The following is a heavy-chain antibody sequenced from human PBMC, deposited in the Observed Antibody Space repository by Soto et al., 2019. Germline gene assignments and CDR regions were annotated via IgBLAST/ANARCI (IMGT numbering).Heavy chain of an antibody. D-gene: IGHD1-26*01. Sequence: HPGGSLRLSCEASGFNFRDFWMHWVRQPPGKGPEWVSNIPSDGRDVSYADSVRGRFTISRDDARNTLSLQMSDLRVEDTAIYYCTRDDSGLGIDYWGQGTQVTVSS. V-gene: IGHV3-74*01. CDR1: GFNFRDFW. J-gene: IGHJ4*02. CDR3: TRDDSGLGIDY. CDR2: IPSDGRDV.